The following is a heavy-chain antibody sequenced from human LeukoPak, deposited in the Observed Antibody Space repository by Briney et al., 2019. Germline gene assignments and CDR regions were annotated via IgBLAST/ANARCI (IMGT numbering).Heavy chain of an antibody. J-gene: IGHJ6*03. D-gene: IGHD3-3*01. CDR3: AREPYYDFWSGYRHYYMDV. CDR2: IYTSGST. Sequence: SETLSLTCIVSGGSISSYYWSWIRQPAGKGLEWIGRIYTSGSTNYNPSLKSRVTMSVDTSKNQFSLKLSSVTAADTAVYYCAREPYYDFWSGYRHYYMDVWGKGTTVTVSS. CDR1: GGSISSYY. V-gene: IGHV4-4*07.